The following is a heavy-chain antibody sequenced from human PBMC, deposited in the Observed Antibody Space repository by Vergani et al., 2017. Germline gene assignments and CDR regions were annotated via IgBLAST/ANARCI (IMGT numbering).Heavy chain of an antibody. V-gene: IGHV3-30-3*01. D-gene: IGHD6-13*01. CDR2: ISYDGSNK. J-gene: IGHJ5*02. CDR1: GFTFSSYA. CDR3: ASKINLRAAAGKANNWFDP. Sequence: QVQLVESGGGVVQPGRSLRLSCAASGFTFSSYAMHWVRQAPGKGLEWVAVISYDGSNKYYADSVKGRFTISRDNSKNTLYLQMNSLRAEDTAVYYCASKINLRAAAGKANNWFDPWGQGTLVTVSS.